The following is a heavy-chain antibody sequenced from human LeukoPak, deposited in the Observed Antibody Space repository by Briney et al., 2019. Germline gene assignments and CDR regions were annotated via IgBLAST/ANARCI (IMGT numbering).Heavy chain of an antibody. Sequence: GGSLRLSCAASGFTLSRYSMNWVRQAPGKGLEWVSSISSSSSYIYYADSVKGRFTISRDNAKNSLYLQMNSLRAEDTAVYYCARGGTVVTYYWGQGTLVAVSS. CDR3: ARGGTVVTYY. V-gene: IGHV3-21*01. CDR1: GFTLSRYS. CDR2: ISSSSSYI. D-gene: IGHD4-23*01. J-gene: IGHJ4*02.